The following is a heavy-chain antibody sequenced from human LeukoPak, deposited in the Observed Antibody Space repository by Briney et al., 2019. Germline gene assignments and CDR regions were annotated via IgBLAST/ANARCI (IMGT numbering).Heavy chain of an antibody. CDR2: INHSGST. V-gene: IGHV4-34*01. D-gene: IGHD3-10*01. J-gene: IGHJ4*02. CDR1: GGSLSGYY. CDR3: ARGRSGNYYGLGSYYNY. Sequence: SETLSLTCAVYGGSLSGYYWSWIRQPPGKGLEWIGEINHSGSTNDNPSLKSRVTISVDTSKNQFSLKLSSVTAADTAVYYCARGRSGNYYGLGSYYNYWGRGTLVTVSS.